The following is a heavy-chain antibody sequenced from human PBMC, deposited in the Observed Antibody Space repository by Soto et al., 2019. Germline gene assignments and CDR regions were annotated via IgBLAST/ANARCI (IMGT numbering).Heavy chain of an antibody. J-gene: IGHJ4*02. Sequence: SETLSLTCAVYGGSFSGYYWSWIRQPPGKGLEWIGEINHSGSTNYNPSLKSRVTISVDTSKNQFSLKLSSVTAADTAVYYCATPGTGIAAANYYWGQATLVTVSS. CDR1: GGSFSGYY. V-gene: IGHV4-34*01. CDR3: ATPGTGIAAANYY. CDR2: INHSGST. D-gene: IGHD6-13*01.